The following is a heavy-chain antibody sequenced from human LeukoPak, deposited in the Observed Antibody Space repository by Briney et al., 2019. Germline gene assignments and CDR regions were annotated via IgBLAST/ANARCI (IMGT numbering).Heavy chain of an antibody. D-gene: IGHD3-3*01. J-gene: IGHJ4*02. Sequence: SVTVSFKASGGTFNSYAISWVRQAPGQALEWMGGIIPIFGTANYAQKFQGRVTITADESTSTAYMELSSLRSEDTAVYYCARDGPFGVVTSFDYWGQGTLVTVSS. CDR2: IIPIFGTA. CDR3: ARDGPFGVVTSFDY. CDR1: GGTFNSYA. V-gene: IGHV1-69*13.